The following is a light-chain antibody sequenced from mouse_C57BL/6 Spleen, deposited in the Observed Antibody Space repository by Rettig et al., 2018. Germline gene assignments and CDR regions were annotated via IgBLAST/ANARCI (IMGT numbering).Light chain of an antibody. CDR2: NAK. J-gene: IGKJ5*01. CDR3: QHHYGTPLT. V-gene: IGKV12-44*01. Sequence: DIQMTQSPASLSASVGETVTITCRASENIYSYLAWYQQKQGKSPQLLVYNAKTLAEGVPSRVSGSGSGTQFSLKINSLQPEDFGSYYCQHHYGTPLTFGAG. CDR1: ENIYSY.